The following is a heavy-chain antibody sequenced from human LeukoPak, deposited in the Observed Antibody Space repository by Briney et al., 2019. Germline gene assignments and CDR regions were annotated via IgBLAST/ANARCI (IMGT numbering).Heavy chain of an antibody. CDR2: IGGDGETT. J-gene: IGHJ4*02. D-gene: IGHD3-3*01. CDR3: AKAQRLTSFGTLDY. CDR1: GFTFSSYW. Sequence: GGSLRLSCAASGFTFSSYWMTWVRQAPGKGLEWVSAIGGDGETTYYADSVKGRFTISRDNSKNTLYLQVNSLRAEDTAVYYCAKAQRLTSFGTLDYWGQGTLVTVSS. V-gene: IGHV3-23*01.